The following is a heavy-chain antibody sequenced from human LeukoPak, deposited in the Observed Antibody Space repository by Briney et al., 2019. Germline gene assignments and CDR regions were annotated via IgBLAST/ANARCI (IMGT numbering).Heavy chain of an antibody. CDR1: GFSVSINY. J-gene: IGHJ4*02. D-gene: IGHD3-22*01. CDR2: IYSGGST. Sequence: GGSLRLSCAASGFSVSINYMSWVRQAPGKGLEWVSVIYSGGSTYYADSVKGRFTISRDNSKNTLYLQMNSLRAEDSAVYYCARSLLYDTSVWGQGTLVTVSS. V-gene: IGHV3-66*01. CDR3: ARSLLYDTSV.